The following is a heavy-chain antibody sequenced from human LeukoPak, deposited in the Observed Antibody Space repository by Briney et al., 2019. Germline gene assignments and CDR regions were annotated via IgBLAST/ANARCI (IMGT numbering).Heavy chain of an antibody. CDR1: QFSISYDW. J-gene: IGHJ4*02. CDR3: VRGSGWFFGL. CDR2: IKEDGRDI. D-gene: IGHD6-19*01. V-gene: IGHV3-7*01. Sequence: GGSLRLSCAASQFSISYDWMHWVRQAPGKGLEWVASIKEDGRDIHYLDSVKGRFSISRDNAKNSLYLEMNTLRAGDTAVYYCVRGSGWFFGLWGQGSLVTVSS.